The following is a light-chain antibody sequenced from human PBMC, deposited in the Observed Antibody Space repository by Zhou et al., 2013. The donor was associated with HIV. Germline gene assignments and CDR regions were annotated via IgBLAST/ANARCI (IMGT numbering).Light chain of an antibody. V-gene: IGKV2D-30*01. Sequence: DVVMTQSPLSLPVTLGQPASISCRSSQSLVYSDGNTYLNWFQQRPGQSPRRLIYKVSNWDSGVPDRFSGSGSGTDFTLENQQGGGWRMVGVYYCMQGTHWPFTFGQGTRLEIK. CDR1: QSLVYSDGNTY. CDR2: KVS. CDR3: MQGTHWPFT. J-gene: IGKJ5*01.